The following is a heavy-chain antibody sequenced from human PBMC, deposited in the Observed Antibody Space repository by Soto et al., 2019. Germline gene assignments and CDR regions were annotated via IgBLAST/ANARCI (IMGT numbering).Heavy chain of an antibody. Sequence: PSETLSLTCTVPGGSISSGGYYWSWIRQHPGKGLEWIGYIYYSGSTYYNPSLKSRVTISVDTSKNQFSLKLSSVTAADTAVYYCARVLRITMVRGVTNYFDYWGQGTLVTVSS. CDR1: GGSISSGGYY. CDR3: ARVLRITMVRGVTNYFDY. V-gene: IGHV4-31*03. J-gene: IGHJ4*02. CDR2: IYYSGST. D-gene: IGHD3-10*01.